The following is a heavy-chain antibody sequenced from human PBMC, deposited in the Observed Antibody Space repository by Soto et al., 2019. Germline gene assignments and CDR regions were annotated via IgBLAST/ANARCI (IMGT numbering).Heavy chain of an antibody. CDR1: GYTFTSYY. CDR2: INPSGGST. J-gene: IGHJ6*03. Sequence: ASVKVSCKASGYTFTSYYMHWVRQAPGQGLEWMGIINPSGGSTSYAQKFQGRVTMTRDTSTSTVYMELSSLRSEDTAVYYCASGIAAAGTYHYYYMDVWGKGTTVTVSS. CDR3: ASGIAAAGTYHYYYMDV. V-gene: IGHV1-46*03. D-gene: IGHD6-13*01.